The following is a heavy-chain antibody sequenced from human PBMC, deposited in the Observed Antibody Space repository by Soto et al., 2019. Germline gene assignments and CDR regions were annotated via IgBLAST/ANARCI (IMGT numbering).Heavy chain of an antibody. Sequence: QVQLVQSGAEVKKPGSSVKVSCKASGGTFSSYAISWVRQAPGQGLEWMGGIIPIFGTANYAQKFQGRVTITADESTSTAYMELSSLRSEDTAVYYCATPTPIGVVPAATDAFDIWGQGTMVTVSS. CDR1: GGTFSSYA. CDR3: ATPTPIGVVPAATDAFDI. V-gene: IGHV1-69*01. CDR2: IIPIFGTA. D-gene: IGHD2-2*01. J-gene: IGHJ3*02.